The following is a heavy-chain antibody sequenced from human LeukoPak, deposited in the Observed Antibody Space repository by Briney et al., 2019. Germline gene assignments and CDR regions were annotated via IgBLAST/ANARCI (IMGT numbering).Heavy chain of an antibody. V-gene: IGHV3-23*01. CDR2: ISGRGGST. D-gene: IGHD4-17*01. CDR3: AKDDYGDYVYYYMDV. CDR1: GFTFSSHA. Sequence: PGGSLRLSCAASGFTFSSHAMSWVRQAPGKGLEWVPAISGRGGSTYYADSVKGRFTISRDNSKNTLYLQMNSLRAEDTAVYYCAKDDYGDYVYYYMDVWGKGTTVTVSS. J-gene: IGHJ6*03.